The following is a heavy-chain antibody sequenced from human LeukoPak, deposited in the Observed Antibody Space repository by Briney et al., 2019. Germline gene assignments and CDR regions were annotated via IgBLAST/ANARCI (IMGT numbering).Heavy chain of an antibody. CDR1: GFTFSSYA. CDR2: ISANGRIT. J-gene: IGHJ4*02. D-gene: IGHD5-12*01. V-gene: IGHV3-23*01. Sequence: GGSLRLSCAASGFTFSSYAMSWVRQAPGKGLEWVPGISANGRITYYGDSLKGRFNISRDNSKTTVYLQMHSLRVEGTAIYYCAKGGYSGYRPLTFFDSWGQGTLVSVSS. CDR3: AKGGYSGYRPLTFFDS.